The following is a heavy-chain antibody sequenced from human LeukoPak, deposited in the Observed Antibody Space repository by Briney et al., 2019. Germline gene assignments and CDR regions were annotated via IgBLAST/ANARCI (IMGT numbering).Heavy chain of an antibody. CDR2: ISYDGSNK. J-gene: IGHJ4*02. D-gene: IGHD3-10*01. Sequence: GRSLRLSCAASGFTFSSYAMHWARPAPGKGLGWVAVISYDGSNKYYADSVKGRFTISRDNSKNTLYLQMNSLRAEDTAVYYCARDHGSGSYDYWGQGTLVTVSS. CDR3: ARDHGSGSYDY. CDR1: GFTFSSYA. V-gene: IGHV3-30*04.